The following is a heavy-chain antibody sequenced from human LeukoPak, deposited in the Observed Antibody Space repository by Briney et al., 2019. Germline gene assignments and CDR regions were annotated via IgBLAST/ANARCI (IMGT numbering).Heavy chain of an antibody. J-gene: IGHJ4*02. CDR3: AREVVVVAAHFDY. CDR2: IIPIFGTA. CDR1: GGTFSSYA. Sequence: SVQVSCQASGGTFSSYAISWVRQAPGQGLEWMGGIIPIFGTANYAQKFQGRVTITADESTSTAYMELSSLRSEDTAVYYCAREVVVVAAHFDYWGQGTLVTVSS. D-gene: IGHD2-15*01. V-gene: IGHV1-69*13.